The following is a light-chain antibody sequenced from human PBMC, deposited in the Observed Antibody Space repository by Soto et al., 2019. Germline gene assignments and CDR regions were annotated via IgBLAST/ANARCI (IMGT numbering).Light chain of an antibody. V-gene: IGKV3-20*01. CDR2: GAS. J-gene: IGKJ1*01. CDR1: QSVSNNY. CDR3: QQYAGSPPRT. Sequence: EIVLTQSPGTLSLSPGERATLSCRASQSVSNNYLAWYQQKPGQAPRLLIYGASSRATGIPDRFSGSGSGTEFTLTISRLEPEDFAVYYCQQYAGSPPRTFGQGTKVEI.